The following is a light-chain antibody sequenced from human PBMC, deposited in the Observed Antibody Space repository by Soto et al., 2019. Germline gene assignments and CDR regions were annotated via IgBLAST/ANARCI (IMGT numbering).Light chain of an antibody. CDR1: SSNIGTNT. V-gene: IGLV1-44*01. J-gene: IGLJ2*01. CDR2: SND. Sequence: QSVLTQPPSASGTPGQRVSISCSGGSSNIGTNTVNWYQHLPGTAPKLLIFSNDERPSGVPDRFSGSKSGTSASLAIGGLQSDDEADYYCATWDDRLNGVVFGGGTQLTVL. CDR3: ATWDDRLNGVV.